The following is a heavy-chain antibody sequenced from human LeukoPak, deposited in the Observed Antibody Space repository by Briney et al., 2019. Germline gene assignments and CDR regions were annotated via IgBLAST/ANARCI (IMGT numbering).Heavy chain of an antibody. CDR3: ARMASQGYFDY. Sequence: SGPTLVNPTQTLTLTCIFSGFSLSTRGMRASWIRQPPGKALEWLSRIDWDEDKFYSTSLKTRLTISKDTSKNQVVLTMTNMDPVDTATFYCARMASQGYFDYWGQGTLVTVSS. J-gene: IGHJ4*02. V-gene: IGHV2-70*04. CDR1: GFSLSTRGMR. CDR2: IDWDEDK.